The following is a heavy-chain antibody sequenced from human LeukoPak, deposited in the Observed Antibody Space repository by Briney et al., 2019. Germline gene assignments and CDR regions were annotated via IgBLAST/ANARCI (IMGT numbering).Heavy chain of an antibody. D-gene: IGHD2-21*01. V-gene: IGHV1-2*02. J-gene: IGHJ5*02. CDR3: ARADRLDGGPYLIGP. CDR2: INPNSGGT. CDR1: GYIFTDSY. Sequence: ASVKVSCKTSGYIFTDSYMYWVRQAPGQGLEWMGWINPNSGGTSSAQKFQGRVTMTRDTSITTVYMEVSWLTSDDTAIYYWARADRLDGGPYLIGPWGQGTLVTVSS.